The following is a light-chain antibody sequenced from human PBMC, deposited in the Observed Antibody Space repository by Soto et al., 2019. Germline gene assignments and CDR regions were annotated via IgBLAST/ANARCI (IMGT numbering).Light chain of an antibody. J-gene: IGKJ1*01. V-gene: IGKV3-20*01. Sequence: EIVLTQSPGTLSLSPGEGATLSCRASQSISSSYLAWYQQKPGQAPRLLIYDASSRATGIPDRFSGSGSGTDFTLTISRLEPEDFAVYYCQQYVSSPPTFGQGTKVDIK. CDR1: QSISSSY. CDR2: DAS. CDR3: QQYVSSPPT.